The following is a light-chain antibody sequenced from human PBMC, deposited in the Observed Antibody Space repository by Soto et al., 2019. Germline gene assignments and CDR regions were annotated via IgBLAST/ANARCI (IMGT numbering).Light chain of an antibody. J-gene: IGLJ1*01. Sequence: QSVLTPPPSVSGAPGKRVTISCTGSSSNIGAGYDGHWYQPLPGTAPKLLIYGNSNRPSGVPDRFSGSKSVTSASLVITGLQAEDESDYYCQSYDSSLGGFYVFGTGTKVTVL. V-gene: IGLV1-40*01. CDR1: SSNIGAGYD. CDR2: GNS. CDR3: QSYDSSLGGFYV.